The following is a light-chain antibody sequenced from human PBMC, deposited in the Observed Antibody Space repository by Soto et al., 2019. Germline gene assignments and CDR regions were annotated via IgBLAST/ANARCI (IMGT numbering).Light chain of an antibody. V-gene: IGLV2-14*01. CDR2: DVS. CDR3: SSYTSSSTLLV. CDR1: SSDVGGYNY. J-gene: IGLJ1*01. Sequence: QSVLTQPASVSGSPGQSITISCTGTSSDVGGYNYVSWYQQHPGKAPKLIIYDVSNRPSGVSNRFSGSKSGNTASLTISGLQAEDEADYYCSSYTSSSTLLVFGTGTKLTVL.